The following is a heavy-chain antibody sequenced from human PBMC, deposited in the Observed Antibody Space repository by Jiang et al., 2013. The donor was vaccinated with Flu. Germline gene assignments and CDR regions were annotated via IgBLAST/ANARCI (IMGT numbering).Heavy chain of an antibody. D-gene: IGHD3-22*01. CDR1: SVSSNSAA. CDR2: TYYRSKWYN. CDR3: ARDTVGNYYDSSGERFFDY. Sequence: SVSSNSAAWNWIRQSPSRGLEWLGRTYYRSKWYNDYAVSVKSRITHQPQTHPRTKFSLQLNSVTPEDTAVYYCARDTVGNYYDSSGERFFDYWGQGTLVTVSS. V-gene: IGHV6-1*01. J-gene: IGHJ4*02.